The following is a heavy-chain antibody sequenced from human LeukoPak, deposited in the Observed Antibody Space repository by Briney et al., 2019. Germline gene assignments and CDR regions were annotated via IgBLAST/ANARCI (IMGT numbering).Heavy chain of an antibody. J-gene: IGHJ6*02. CDR2: IYYRGST. CDR1: GGSISSHY. Sequence: SETLSLTCNVSGGSISSHYWSWIRQPPGKGLEWIAYIYYRGSTNYNPSPTSRVTISVDASKNQFSLKLISVTAADTAVYYCARSLSTGPSAAGDAFYFYYGLDVWGQGTTVTVSS. D-gene: IGHD6-13*01. CDR3: ARSLSTGPSAAGDAFYFYYGLDV. V-gene: IGHV4-59*11.